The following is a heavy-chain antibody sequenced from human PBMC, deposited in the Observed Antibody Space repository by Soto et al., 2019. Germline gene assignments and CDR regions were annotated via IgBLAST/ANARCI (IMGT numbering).Heavy chain of an antibody. D-gene: IGHD3-3*01. CDR2: IIPIFGTA. V-gene: IGHV1-69*06. J-gene: IGHJ6*02. CDR1: GGTFSSYA. CDR3: ARGSARITIFGVVILRVGIKYGMDV. Sequence: ASVKVSCKASGGTFSSYAISWVRQAPGQGREWMGGIIPIFGTANYAQKFQGRVTITADKSTSTAYMELSSLRSEDTAVYYCARGSARITIFGVVILRVGIKYGMDVWGQGTTVTVSS.